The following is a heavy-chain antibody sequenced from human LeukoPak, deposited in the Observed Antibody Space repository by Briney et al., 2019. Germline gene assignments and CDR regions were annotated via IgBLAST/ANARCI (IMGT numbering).Heavy chain of an antibody. J-gene: IGHJ5*02. V-gene: IGHV1-46*01. CDR2: INPSGGST. CDR3: ARDGFYYDSSGYHNWFDP. CDR1: GYTFTSYG. D-gene: IGHD3-22*01. Sequence: ASVKVSCKASGYTFTSYGISWVRQAPGQGLEWMGIINPSGGSTSYAQKFQGRVTMTRDTSTSTVYMELSSLRSEDTAVYYCARDGFYYDSSGYHNWFDPWGQGTLVTVSS.